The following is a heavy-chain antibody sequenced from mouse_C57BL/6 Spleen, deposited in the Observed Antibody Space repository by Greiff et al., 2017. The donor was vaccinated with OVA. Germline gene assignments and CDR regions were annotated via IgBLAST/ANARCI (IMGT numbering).Heavy chain of an antibody. CDR1: GYTFTSYW. CDR3: AREVDYYGSSFAY. V-gene: IGHV1-52*01. Sequence: VQLQQPGAELVRPGSSVKLSCKASGYTFTSYWMHWVKQRPIQGLEWIGNIDPSDSEPHYNQKFKDKATLTVDKSSSTAYMQLSSLTSEDSAVYYCAREVDYYGSSFAYWGQGTLVTVSA. J-gene: IGHJ3*01. CDR2: IDPSDSEP. D-gene: IGHD1-1*01.